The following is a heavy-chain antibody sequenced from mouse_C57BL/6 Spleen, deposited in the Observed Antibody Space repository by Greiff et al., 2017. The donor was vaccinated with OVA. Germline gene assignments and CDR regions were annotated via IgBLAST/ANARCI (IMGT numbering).Heavy chain of an antibody. CDR1: GFTFSDYY. CDR3: ARVPIPSDYFDY. CDR2: INYDGSST. V-gene: IGHV5-16*01. D-gene: IGHD6-5*01. J-gene: IGHJ2*01. Sequence: EVKLMESEGGLVQPGSSMKLSCTASGFTFSDYYMAWVRQVPERGLEWVANINYDGSSTYYLDSLKSRFIISRDNAKNILYLQMSSLKSEDTATYYCARVPIPSDYFDYWGQGTTLTVSS.